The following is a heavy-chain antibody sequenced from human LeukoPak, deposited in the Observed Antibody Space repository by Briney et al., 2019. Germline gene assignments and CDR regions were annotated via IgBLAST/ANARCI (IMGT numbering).Heavy chain of an antibody. D-gene: IGHD6-13*01. CDR1: GCTFTSYD. CDR2: INPNSGNT. V-gene: IGHV1-8*01. J-gene: IGHJ5*02. Sequence: ASVKVSCKASGCTFTSYDINWVRQATGQGLEWMGWINPNSGNTGYAQKFQGRVTMTRNTSISTAYMELSSLRSEDTAVYYCARGGGSSWFGTSSCFDPWGQGTLVTVSS. CDR3: ARGGGSSWFGTSSCFDP.